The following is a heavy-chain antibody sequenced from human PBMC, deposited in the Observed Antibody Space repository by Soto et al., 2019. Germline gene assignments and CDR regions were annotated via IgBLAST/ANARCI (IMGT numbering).Heavy chain of an antibody. CDR2: TRNRAQRYIT. CDR1: GFVFSDHY. CDR3: VRWQHGAADY. Sequence: EVQLVESGGGLVQPGGSLRLSCAVSGFVFSDHYMDWVRQAPGKGLEWVGRTRNRAQRYITEYAAFVKGRFTISRDDSKNLLYLQMSSLKTEDTAMYYCVRWQHGAADYWGQGTLVTVSS. D-gene: IGHD2-15*01. J-gene: IGHJ4*02. V-gene: IGHV3-72*01.